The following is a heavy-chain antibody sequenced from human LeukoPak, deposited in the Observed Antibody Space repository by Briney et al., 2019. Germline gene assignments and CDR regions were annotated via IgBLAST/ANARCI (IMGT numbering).Heavy chain of an antibody. J-gene: IGHJ4*02. CDR3: AREVSVAAQFDY. CDR1: GFTFSSDS. D-gene: IGHD6-19*01. CDR2: ISSSSSYI. V-gene: IGHV3-21*01. Sequence: KTGGSLRLSCAASGFTFSSDSMNSVRQAPGKGLEWVSSISSSSSYIYYADSVEGQFTISRDNAKHSLYLQMNSLRAEDTAVYYCAREVSVAAQFDYWGQGTLVTVSS.